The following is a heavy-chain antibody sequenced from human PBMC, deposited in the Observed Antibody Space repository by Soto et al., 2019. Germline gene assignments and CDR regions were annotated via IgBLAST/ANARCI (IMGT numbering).Heavy chain of an antibody. Sequence: PSETLSLTCAVYGGSFSGYYRTWIRQPPGTGLEWIGEINHSGSTNYNPSLKSRVTISVDTSKNQFSLELTSVTAADTAVYYCARDKITGLFDYWGQGTLVT. V-gene: IGHV4-34*01. CDR2: INHSGST. J-gene: IGHJ4*02. CDR3: ARDKITGLFDY. D-gene: IGHD2-8*02. CDR1: GGSFSGYY.